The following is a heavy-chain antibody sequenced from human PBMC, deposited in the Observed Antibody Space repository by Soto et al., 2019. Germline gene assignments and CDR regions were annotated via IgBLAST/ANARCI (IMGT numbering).Heavy chain of an antibody. CDR2: IWYDGTNE. CDR3: ARARWIHLPEP. V-gene: IGHV3-33*01. Sequence: QVQLVESGGGVVQPGKSLRLSCAASGFTFSSYGFHWVRQAPGKGLEWVALIWYDGTNEYYADSVKGRFTISRDNSKSTLYLQMNSLRAEDTGVYYCARARWIHLPEPWGQGTLVTVSS. CDR1: GFTFSSYG. J-gene: IGHJ5*02. D-gene: IGHD5-18*01.